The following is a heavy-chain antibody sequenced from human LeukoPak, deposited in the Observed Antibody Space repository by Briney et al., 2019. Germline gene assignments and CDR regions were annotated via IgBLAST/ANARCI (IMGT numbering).Heavy chain of an antibody. Sequence: GGSLRLSCAASGFTFSISAMSWVRQAPGKGLEWVSGISDSGGSTFYADSVKGRFTISRDNSKNILYLQMNSLRADDTAVYYCAKVSESNYDILAGYYTPYYFDYWGQGTLVTVSS. J-gene: IGHJ4*02. CDR1: GFTFSISA. CDR3: AKVSESNYDILAGYYTPYYFDY. CDR2: ISDSGGST. D-gene: IGHD3-9*01. V-gene: IGHV3-23*01.